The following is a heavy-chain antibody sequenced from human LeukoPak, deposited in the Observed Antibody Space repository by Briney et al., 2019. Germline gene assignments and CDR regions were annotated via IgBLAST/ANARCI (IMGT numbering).Heavy chain of an antibody. CDR2: ISYSGST. CDR1: GGSISSYY. CDR3: ARGYSSSWYWFDP. J-gene: IGHJ5*02. Sequence: SETLSRTCTVSGGSISSYYWGWIRQPPGKGLEWIGYISYSGSTNYNPSLKSRVIISVDTSKNQFSLKLSSVTAADTAVYYCARGYSSSWYWFDPWGQGTLVTVSS. D-gene: IGHD6-13*01. V-gene: IGHV4-59*01.